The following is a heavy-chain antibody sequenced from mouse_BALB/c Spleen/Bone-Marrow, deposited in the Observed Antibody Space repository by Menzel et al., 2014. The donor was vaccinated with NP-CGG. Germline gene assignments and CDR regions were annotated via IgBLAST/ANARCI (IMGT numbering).Heavy chain of an antibody. J-gene: IGHJ3*01. CDR2: IYPGDGDT. Sequence: LKESGAELVRPGSSVKISCKASGYAFSSYWMNWVKQRPGQGLEWIGQIYPGDGDTNYNGKFKGKATLTADKSSSTAYMQLSSLTSEDSAVYFCASAAAWFAYWGQGTLVTVSA. CDR3: ASAAAWFAY. CDR1: GYAFSSYW. V-gene: IGHV1-80*01.